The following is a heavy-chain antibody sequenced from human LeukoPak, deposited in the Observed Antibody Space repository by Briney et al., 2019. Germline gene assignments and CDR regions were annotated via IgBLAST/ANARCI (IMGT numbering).Heavy chain of an antibody. J-gene: IGHJ6*02. CDR1: GGSFSGYH. Sequence: SETLSLTCAVYGGSFSGYHWTWIRQPPGKGLEWIGEINHSGSANYCPSLKSRVTISVDTSKHQFSMKVTSVTGADTAVYYCARRALYYDILNGYRGGTDVWGQGTTVTVSS. D-gene: IGHD3-9*01. CDR3: ARRALYYDILNGYRGGTDV. CDR2: INHSGSA. V-gene: IGHV4-34*01.